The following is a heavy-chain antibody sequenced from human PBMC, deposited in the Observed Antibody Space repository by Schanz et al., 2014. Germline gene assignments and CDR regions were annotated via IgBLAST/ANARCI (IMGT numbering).Heavy chain of an antibody. Sequence: QVELVESGGGVVQPGRSLRLSCAASGFIFSYYTIHWVRQAPGKGLEWVAVISDDGSRRHYADFVTGRFTISRDNSKDTVYLQMNSLRAEDTAVYYCAKDLGPHSSSWYSYYYYGMDVWGQGTTVTVSS. J-gene: IGHJ6*02. CDR1: GFIFSYYT. CDR3: AKDLGPHSSSWYSYYYYGMDV. V-gene: IGHV3-30*04. CDR2: ISDDGSRR. D-gene: IGHD6-13*01.